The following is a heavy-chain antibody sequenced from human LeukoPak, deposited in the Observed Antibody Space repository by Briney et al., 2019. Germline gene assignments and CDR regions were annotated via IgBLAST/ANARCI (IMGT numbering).Heavy chain of an antibody. V-gene: IGHV3-74*01. CDR3: ARVYVVPYYYDSSGCLDY. D-gene: IGHD3-22*01. J-gene: IGHJ4*02. CDR1: GFTFSSYW. Sequence: PGGSLRLSCAASGFTFSSYWMHWVRQAPGKGLVWVSRINSDGSSTSYADSVKGRFSISRDNAKNTLYLQMNSLRAEDTAVYYCARVYVVPYYYDSSGCLDYWGQGTLVTVSS. CDR2: INSDGSST.